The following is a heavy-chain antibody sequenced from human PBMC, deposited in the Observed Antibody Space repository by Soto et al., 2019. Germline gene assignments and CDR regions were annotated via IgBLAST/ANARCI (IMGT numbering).Heavy chain of an antibody. CDR3: ARVPITMVRGVILFYYYGMDV. J-gene: IGHJ6*02. Sequence: PGGSLRLSCAASGFTFSDSYMTWIRQAPGKGLEWVAVISYDGSDKYYADSVKGRFTISRDNSKNTLYLQMNSLRAEDTAVYYCARVPITMVRGVILFYYYGMDVWGQGTTVTVSS. V-gene: IGHV3-30-3*01. CDR2: ISYDGSDK. CDR1: GFTFSDSY. D-gene: IGHD3-10*01.